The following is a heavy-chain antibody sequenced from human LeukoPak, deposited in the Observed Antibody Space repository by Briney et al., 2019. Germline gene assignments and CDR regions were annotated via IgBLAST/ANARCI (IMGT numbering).Heavy chain of an antibody. D-gene: IGHD2-2*01. CDR1: GYSISSGYY. J-gene: IGHJ4*02. CDR2: IYHSGST. CDR3: ARHCSSTSCYYFDY. Sequence: SETLSLTCAVSGYSISSGYYWGWIRQPPGKGLEWIGSIYHSGSTYYNPSLKSRVTISVDTSTNQSSLKLSSVTAADTAVYYCARHCSSTSCYYFDYWGQGTLVTVSS. V-gene: IGHV4-38-2*01.